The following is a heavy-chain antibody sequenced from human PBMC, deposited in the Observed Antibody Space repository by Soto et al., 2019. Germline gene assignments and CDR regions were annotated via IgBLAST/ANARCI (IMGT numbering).Heavy chain of an antibody. J-gene: IGHJ4*02. D-gene: IGHD1-26*01. Sequence: SETLSLTCTVSGGSISSSSYYWGWIRQPPGKGLEWIGSIYYSGSTYYNPSLKSRVTISVDTSKNQFSLKLSSVTAADTAVYYCARRPILLPFDYWGQGTLVTVSS. CDR1: GGSISSSSYY. CDR2: IYYSGST. CDR3: ARRPILLPFDY. V-gene: IGHV4-39*01.